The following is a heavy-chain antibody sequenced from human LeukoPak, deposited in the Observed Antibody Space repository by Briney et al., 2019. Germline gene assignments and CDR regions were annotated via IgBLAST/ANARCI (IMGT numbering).Heavy chain of an antibody. CDR3: AKAIVPTDYFYGMDV. CDR2: ISSSGGST. Sequence: GGYLRLYCAASGFTFSSYAMSWDRQGPGNGLEWVSYISSSGGSTYYADSVKGRFTISRDHSKNTLYLQINSLRAEDTAIYYCAKAIVPTDYFYGMDVWGQGTTVTVSS. CDR1: GFTFSSYA. J-gene: IGHJ6*02. V-gene: IGHV3-23*01. D-gene: IGHD5-12*01.